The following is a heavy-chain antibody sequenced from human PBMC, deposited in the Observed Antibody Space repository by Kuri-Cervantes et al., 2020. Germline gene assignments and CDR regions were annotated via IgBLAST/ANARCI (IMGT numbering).Heavy chain of an antibody. CDR2: INAGNGNT. V-gene: IGHV1-3*01. J-gene: IGHJ3*02. CDR1: GYTFTSYA. D-gene: IGHD3-22*01. Sequence: ASVKVSCKASGYTFTSYAMHWVRQAPGHRLEWMGWINAGNGNTKYSQKFQGRVTITRDTSASTAYMELSSLRFEDTAVYYCARCSQNYYDSSGTEIGAFDIWGQGTMVTVSS. CDR3: ARCSQNYYDSSGTEIGAFDI.